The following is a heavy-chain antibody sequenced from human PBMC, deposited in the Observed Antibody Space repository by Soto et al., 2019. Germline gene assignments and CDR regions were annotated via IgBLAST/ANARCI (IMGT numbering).Heavy chain of an antibody. CDR1: GFTFKLRA. J-gene: IGHJ4*02. Sequence: EVQLLESGGGLVQPGGSLRLSCAASGFTFKLRAMNWARQAPGKGLEWVSAISCDGSATHDADSVSGRFTISRDNPQNTLPLQMTTLRVEDTATYYCGTDDSTGYDPALDYWGQGSLVTLSS. D-gene: IGHD3-22*01. CDR2: ISCDGSAT. CDR3: GTDDSTGYDPALDY. V-gene: IGHV3-23*01.